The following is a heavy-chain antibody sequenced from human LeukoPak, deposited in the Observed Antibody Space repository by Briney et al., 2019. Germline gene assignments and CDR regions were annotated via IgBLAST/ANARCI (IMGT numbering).Heavy chain of an antibody. Sequence: PSETLSLTCTVSHDYISSNYYWGWIRQPPGKGLEWIGSIYHSGSTYYNPSLKSRVTISVDTSKNQFSLKLTSVTAADTAVYYCARSSGYMSYWGQGTLVTVSS. D-gene: IGHD3-22*01. V-gene: IGHV4-38-2*02. CDR1: HDYISSNYY. J-gene: IGHJ4*02. CDR2: IYHSGST. CDR3: ARSSGYMSY.